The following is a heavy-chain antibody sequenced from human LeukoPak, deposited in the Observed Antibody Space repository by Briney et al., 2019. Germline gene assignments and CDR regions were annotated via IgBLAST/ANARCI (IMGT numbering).Heavy chain of an antibody. CDR3: ARAVGYCSSTSCFAAEYFEH. D-gene: IGHD2-2*01. V-gene: IGHV1-69*05. Sequence: SSVTVSRTAAGATCSSCVFIWVRPASGQGIEWMGGIIPNFGTANYAQKFQGRVTITTDESTSTAYMELSSLRSEDTAVYYCARAVGYCSSTSCFAAEYFEHWGQGTLVTVSS. CDR2: IIPNFGTA. J-gene: IGHJ1*01. CDR1: GATCSSCV.